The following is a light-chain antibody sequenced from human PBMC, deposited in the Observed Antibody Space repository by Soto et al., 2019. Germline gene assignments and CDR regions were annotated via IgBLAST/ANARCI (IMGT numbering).Light chain of an antibody. CDR1: QGISSA. J-gene: IGKJ2*03. CDR3: QQFNSYPS. V-gene: IGKV1-13*02. CDR2: DAS. Sequence: AIPLTQSPSSLSASVGDRVTITCRASQGISSALAWYQQKPGKAPELLIYDASSLESGVPSRFSGSGSGTDFTLTISSLQPEDFATYYCQQFNSYPSFGQGTKLEIK.